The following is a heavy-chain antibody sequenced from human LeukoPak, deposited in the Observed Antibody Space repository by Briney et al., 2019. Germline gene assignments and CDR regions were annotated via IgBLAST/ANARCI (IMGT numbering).Heavy chain of an antibody. CDR3: ARHISEKWERLSNYFDY. J-gene: IGHJ4*02. V-gene: IGHV4-61*05. CDR1: GGSFSSSVYY. CDR2: IYYSGST. D-gene: IGHD1-26*01. Sequence: SETLSLTCTVSGGSFSSSVYYWAWIRQPPGKGLEWIGYIYYSGSTNYNPSLKSRVTISVDTSKNQFSLKLSSVTAADTAVYYCARHISEKWERLSNYFDYWGQGTLVTVSS.